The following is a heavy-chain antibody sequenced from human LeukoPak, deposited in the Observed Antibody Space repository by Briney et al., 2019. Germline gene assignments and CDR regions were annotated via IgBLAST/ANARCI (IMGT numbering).Heavy chain of an antibody. CDR3: ARVPARVLRYFDWLSWFDP. D-gene: IGHD3-9*01. CDR1: GCTFTSYD. Sequence: SVKYSCKACGCTFTSYDMNLARQATGQGLKWMGWMNPNSGNTGYAQKFQGRVTMTRNTSISTAYMELSSLRSEDTAVYYCARVPARVLRYFDWLSWFDPWGQGTLVTVSS. V-gene: IGHV1-8*01. CDR2: MNPNSGNT. J-gene: IGHJ5*02.